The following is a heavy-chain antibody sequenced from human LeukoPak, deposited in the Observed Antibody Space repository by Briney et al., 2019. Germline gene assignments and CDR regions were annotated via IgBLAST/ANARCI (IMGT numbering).Heavy chain of an antibody. Sequence: GGSLRLSCAASGFTFSSYGMHWVRQAPGKGLEWVAVIWYDGSNKCYADSVKGRFTISRDNSKSTLYLQMNSLRAEDTAVYYCARDGPGGYYFDYWGQGTLVTVSS. CDR1: GFTFSSYG. V-gene: IGHV3-33*01. J-gene: IGHJ4*02. CDR3: ARDGPGGYYFDY. CDR2: IWYDGSNK. D-gene: IGHD3-10*01.